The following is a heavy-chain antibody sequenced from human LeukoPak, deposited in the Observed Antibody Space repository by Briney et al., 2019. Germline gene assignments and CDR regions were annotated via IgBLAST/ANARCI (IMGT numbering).Heavy chain of an antibody. CDR2: ISYDGSNK. D-gene: IGHD5-18*01. V-gene: IGHV3-30*18. CDR1: GFTFSSYG. Sequence: AGSLRLSCAASGFTFSSYGMHWVRQAPGKGLEWVAVISYDGSNKYYADSVKGRFTISRDNSKNTLYLQMNSLRAEDTAVYYCAKDSGYSYAKYYFDYWGQGTLVTVSS. J-gene: IGHJ4*02. CDR3: AKDSGYSYAKYYFDY.